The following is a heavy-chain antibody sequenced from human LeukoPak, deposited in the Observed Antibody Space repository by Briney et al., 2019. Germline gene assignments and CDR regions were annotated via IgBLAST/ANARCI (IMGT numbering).Heavy chain of an antibody. Sequence: ASVKVSCKASGYRFTSHNMHWVRQAPGQGLERMGLFNPGGTSTIYAEKFQGRIIMTRDMSTTTDYMELSSLTSDHTAVYYCARDKSIDERGWWFDPWGQGTLVTVSS. V-gene: IGHV1-46*01. D-gene: IGHD1-1*01. CDR2: FNPGGTST. J-gene: IGHJ5*02. CDR1: GYRFTSHN. CDR3: ARDKSIDERGWWFDP.